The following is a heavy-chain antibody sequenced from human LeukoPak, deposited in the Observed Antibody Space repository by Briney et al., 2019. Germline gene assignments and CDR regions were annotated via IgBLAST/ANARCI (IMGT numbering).Heavy chain of an antibody. V-gene: IGHV1-69*11. CDR1: GGTFSSYA. J-gene: IGHJ4*02. CDR3: ARTAQYSSGYPYYFDY. Sequence: SVKVSCKASGGTFSSYAISWVRQAPGQGLEWMGRIIPILGTANYAQKFQGRVTITTDESTSTAYMELSSLRSEDTAVYYCARTAQYSSGYPYYFDYWGQGTLVTVSS. CDR2: IIPILGTA. D-gene: IGHD3-22*01.